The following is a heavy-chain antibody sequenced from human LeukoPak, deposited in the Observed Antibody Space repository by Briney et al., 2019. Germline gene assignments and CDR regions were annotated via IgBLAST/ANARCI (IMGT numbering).Heavy chain of an antibody. D-gene: IGHD1-26*01. Sequence: GGSLRLSCAASGFIFRTYGMNWVRQAPGKGLEYVSGITAGGGNTYYADSVKGRFTISRDNSKNTLYLQMNSLRAEDTAVYYCARDEVGAPLWGQGTLVTVSS. V-gene: IGHV3-23*01. CDR3: ARDEVGAPL. CDR2: ITAGGGNT. CDR1: GFIFRTYG. J-gene: IGHJ4*02.